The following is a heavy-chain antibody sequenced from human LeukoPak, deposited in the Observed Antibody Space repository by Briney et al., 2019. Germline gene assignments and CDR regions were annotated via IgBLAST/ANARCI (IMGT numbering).Heavy chain of an antibody. CDR3: ARQTYGDYDAFDI. Sequence: SQTLSLTCTVSGDSISSGSYYWSWIRQPAGEGLEWIGRIYSSGRTHYSPSLKSRVTISVDTSRNQFSLKLSSVTAADTAVYYCARQTYGDYDAFDIWGQGTMVTVSS. J-gene: IGHJ3*02. CDR1: GDSISSGSYY. CDR2: IYSSGRT. D-gene: IGHD4-17*01. V-gene: IGHV4-61*02.